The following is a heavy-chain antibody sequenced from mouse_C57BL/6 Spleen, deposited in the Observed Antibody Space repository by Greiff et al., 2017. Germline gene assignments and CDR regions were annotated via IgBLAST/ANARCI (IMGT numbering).Heavy chain of an antibody. CDR1: GFTFSDYG. CDR2: ISSGSSTI. J-gene: IGHJ2*01. V-gene: IGHV5-17*01. Sequence: EVKVVESGGGLVKPGGSLKLSCAASGFTFSDYGMHWVRQAPEKGLEWVASISSGSSTIYYADTVKGRFTISRDNAKNTLFLQMTSLRSEDTAMYYCARRGLRQGGYYFDYWGQGTTLTVSS. CDR3: ARRGLRQGGYYFDY. D-gene: IGHD2-2*01.